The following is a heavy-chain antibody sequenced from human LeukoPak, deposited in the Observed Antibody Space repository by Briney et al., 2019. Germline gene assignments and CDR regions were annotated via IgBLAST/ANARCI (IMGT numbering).Heavy chain of an antibody. V-gene: IGHV1-18*04. CDR3: ARRLLWFGELGEDY. Sequence: ASVKVSCKASGYTFTSYGIIRVRQAPGQGLKRMGWISAYNGNTNYAQKLQGRVTMTTDTSTSTAYMELRSLRSDDTAVYYCARRLLWFGELGEDYWGQGTLVTVSS. J-gene: IGHJ4*02. D-gene: IGHD3-10*01. CDR1: GYTFTSYG. CDR2: ISAYNGNT.